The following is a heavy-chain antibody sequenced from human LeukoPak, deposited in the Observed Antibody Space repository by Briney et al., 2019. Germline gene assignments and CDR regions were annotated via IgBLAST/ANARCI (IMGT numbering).Heavy chain of an antibody. CDR3: ATAKMYSSGRFDY. CDR1: GGSISSYY. J-gene: IGHJ4*02. Sequence: SETLSLTCTVSGGSISSYYWSWIRQPPGKGLEWIGYIYYSGNTNCNPSLESRVTISVDTSKNQFSLKLSSVTAADTAVYYCATAKMYSSGRFDYWGQGTLVTVSS. D-gene: IGHD3-10*01. CDR2: IYYSGNT. V-gene: IGHV4-59*08.